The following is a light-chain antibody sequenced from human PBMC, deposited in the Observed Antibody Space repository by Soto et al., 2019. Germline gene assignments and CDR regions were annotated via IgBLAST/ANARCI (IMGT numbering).Light chain of an antibody. CDR2: GAS. CDR3: QQYGSSPWT. CDR1: QSVSSSY. Sequence: ESVLTQSPATLSLSPGERATLSCRASQSVSSSYLAWYQQKPGQAPRLLIYGASSRDTGIPDRFSGSGSGTDFTLNISRLEPEDFAVYYCQQYGSSPWTFGQGTKVDIK. V-gene: IGKV3-20*01. J-gene: IGKJ1*01.